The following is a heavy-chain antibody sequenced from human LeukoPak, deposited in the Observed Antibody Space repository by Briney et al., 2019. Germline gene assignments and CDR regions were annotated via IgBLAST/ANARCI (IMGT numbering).Heavy chain of an antibody. CDR2: ISSSSSTI. CDR1: GFTFSSYE. CDR3: ANSRYDSSGYYGIIGY. D-gene: IGHD3-22*01. J-gene: IGHJ4*02. Sequence: GGSLRLSCAASGFTFSSYEMNWVRQAPGQGLEWVSYISSSSSTIYYADSVKGRFTTSRDNAKNSLYLQMNSLRAEDTAVYYCANSRYDSSGYYGIIGYWGQGTLVTVSS. V-gene: IGHV3-48*03.